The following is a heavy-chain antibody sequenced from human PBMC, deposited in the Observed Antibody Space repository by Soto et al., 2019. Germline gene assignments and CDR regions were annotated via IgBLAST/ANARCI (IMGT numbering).Heavy chain of an antibody. CDR1: GYSFTSYG. D-gene: IGHD5-12*01. CDR3: ARDRGYSGYGDY. J-gene: IGHJ4*02. Sequence: ASVKVSCKASGYSFTSYGISWVRQAPGQGLEWMGWISAYNGNTNYAQKFQGRVTMTTDTSTSTAYMELRSLIFYDTAVYYCARDRGYSGYGDYWGQGTLVTVSS. CDR2: ISAYNGNT. V-gene: IGHV1-18*01.